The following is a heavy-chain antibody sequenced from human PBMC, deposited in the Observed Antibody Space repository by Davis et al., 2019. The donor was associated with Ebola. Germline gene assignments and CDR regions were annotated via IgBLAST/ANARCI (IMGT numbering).Heavy chain of an antibody. Sequence: MPSETLSLTCTVSGGSISSGDYSWTWIRQSPGKGLEWIGCLFHSGSTFYTPSLKSRVTISVDRSKNQFSLKLTSVTAADTAVYYCAREPNGDYDAFDIWGQGTMVTVSS. V-gene: IGHV4-30-2*06. CDR3: AREPNGDYDAFDI. CDR1: GGSISSGDYS. CDR2: LFHSGST. D-gene: IGHD4-17*01. J-gene: IGHJ3*02.